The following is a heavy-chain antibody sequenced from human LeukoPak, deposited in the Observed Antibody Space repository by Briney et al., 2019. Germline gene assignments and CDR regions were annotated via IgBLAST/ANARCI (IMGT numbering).Heavy chain of an antibody. D-gene: IGHD3-22*01. V-gene: IGHV3-23*01. Sequence: PGGSLRLSCAASGFTCSSYAMSWVRQAPGKGLEWVSAISGSGGSTYYADSVKGRFTISRDNSKNTLYLQMNSLRAEDTAVYYCAKAGEYYYDSSGYLSGDAFDIWGQGTMVTVSS. CDR2: ISGSGGST. J-gene: IGHJ3*02. CDR3: AKAGEYYYDSSGYLSGDAFDI. CDR1: GFTCSSYA.